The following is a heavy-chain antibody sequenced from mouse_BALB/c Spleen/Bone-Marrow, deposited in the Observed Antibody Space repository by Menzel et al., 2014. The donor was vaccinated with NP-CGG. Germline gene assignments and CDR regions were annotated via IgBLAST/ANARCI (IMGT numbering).Heavy chain of an antibody. V-gene: IGHV2-9*02. D-gene: IGHD2-1*01. CDR3: AREGNLAY. J-gene: IGHJ3*01. Sequence: QVQLKQSGPGLVAPSQRLSITCTVSGFSLTNYGLHWVRQPPGKGLEWLGIIWAGGSTNYNSALMSRLSISKDNSKSXVFLKMNSLQTDDTAMYYCAREGNLAYWGQGTLVTVSA. CDR2: IWAGGST. CDR1: GFSLTNYG.